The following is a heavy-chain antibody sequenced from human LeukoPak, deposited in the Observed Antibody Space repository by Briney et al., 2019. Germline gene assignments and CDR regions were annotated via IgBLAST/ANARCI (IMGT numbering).Heavy chain of an antibody. CDR1: GDSVSSNSAA. CDR3: AKDSMVGGSGGSCYYGMDV. CDR2: TYCRSKWYN. Sequence: SQTLSLTCAISGDSVSSNSAAWNWIRQSPSRGLEWLGRTYCRSKWYNDYAVSVKSRITINPDTSKNQFSLQLNSVTPEDTAVYYCAKDSMVGGSGGSCYYGMDVWDQGTTVTVSS. D-gene: IGHD2-15*01. V-gene: IGHV6-1*01. J-gene: IGHJ6*02.